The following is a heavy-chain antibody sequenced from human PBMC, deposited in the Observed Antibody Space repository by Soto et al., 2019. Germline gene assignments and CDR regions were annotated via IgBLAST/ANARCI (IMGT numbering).Heavy chain of an antibody. Sequence: EVQLVESGGGLVQPGGSLRLSCAASGFTFSLYIMSGVRQAPGKGLEWVSYISRSSTGIHYADSVKGRFTISRDDATNSMHLQMNSLRDGDTAVYYCARAVTWGLDVWGQGTTVSISS. CDR3: ARAVTWGLDV. CDR2: ISRSSTGI. CDR1: GFTFSLYI. V-gene: IGHV3-48*02. D-gene: IGHD3-10*01. J-gene: IGHJ6*02.